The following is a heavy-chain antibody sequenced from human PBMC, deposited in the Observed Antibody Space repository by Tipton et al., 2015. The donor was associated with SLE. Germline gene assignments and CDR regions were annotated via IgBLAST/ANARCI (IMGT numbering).Heavy chain of an antibody. J-gene: IGHJ4*02. CDR1: GGSISSSNW. V-gene: IGHV4-4*02. CDR3: ARDDGPGIYGGNSPFDY. D-gene: IGHD4-23*01. CDR2: IYHSGST. Sequence: TLSLTCAVSGGSISSSNWWSWVRQPPGKGLEWIGEIYHSGSTNYNPSLKSRVTISVDTSKNQFSLKLSSVTAADTAVYYCARDDGPGIYGGNSPFDYWGQGTLVTVSS.